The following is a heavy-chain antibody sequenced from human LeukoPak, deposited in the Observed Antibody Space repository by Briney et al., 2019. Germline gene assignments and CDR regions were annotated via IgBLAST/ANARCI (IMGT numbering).Heavy chain of an antibody. J-gene: IGHJ4*02. V-gene: IGHV3-15*01. D-gene: IGHD6-19*01. Sequence: WIRQAPGKGLEWVGRIKSKTDGGTTDYAAPVKGRFTISRDDSKNTLNLQMNSLKTEDTAVYYCTPSIAVAGSLDYWGQGTLVTVSS. CDR2: IKSKTDGGTT. CDR3: TPSIAVAGSLDY.